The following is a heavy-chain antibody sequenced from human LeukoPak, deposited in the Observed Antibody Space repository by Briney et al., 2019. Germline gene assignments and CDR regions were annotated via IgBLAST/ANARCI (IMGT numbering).Heavy chain of an antibody. CDR2: INSDGSNT. CDR3: AGYTSSWFDY. Sequence: GGSLRLSCAASGFTFNSNWMHWVRQAPGKGLVWVSRINSDGSNTGYADSVKGRFTISRDNAENTLYLQMNSLRAEDTAVYYCAGYTSSWFDYWGQGTLVTVSS. D-gene: IGHD6-13*01. CDR1: GFTFNSNW. J-gene: IGHJ4*02. V-gene: IGHV3-74*01.